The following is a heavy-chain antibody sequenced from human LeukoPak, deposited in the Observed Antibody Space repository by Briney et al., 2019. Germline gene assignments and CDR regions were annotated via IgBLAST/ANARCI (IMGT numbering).Heavy chain of an antibody. V-gene: IGHV3-21*01. D-gene: IGHD2-2*01. Sequence: AGGSLRLSCAASGFTFSSYAMSWVRQAPGKGLEWVSSISSSSTYIYYADSVKGRFTISRDNAKNSLYLQMNSLRAEDTAVYYCASSKVVVVPAATHFDSWGQGTLVTVSS. J-gene: IGHJ5*01. CDR2: ISSSSTYI. CDR3: ASSKVVVVPAATHFDS. CDR1: GFTFSSYA.